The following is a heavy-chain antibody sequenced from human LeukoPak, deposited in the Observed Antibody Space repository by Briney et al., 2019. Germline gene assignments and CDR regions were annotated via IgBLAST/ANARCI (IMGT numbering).Heavy chain of an antibody. D-gene: IGHD1-26*01. V-gene: IGHV1-2*02. CDR2: INPDSGGT. J-gene: IGHJ4*02. CDR1: GYTFTGYY. Sequence: ASVKVSCKASGYTFTGYYIHWVRQAPGQGREWMGWINPDSGGTHYAQNFQGRVTMTRGTFISTDYMELSSLISGDTAVYYCARGGGILGPFDYWGLGTLVTVSS. CDR3: ARGGGILGPFDY.